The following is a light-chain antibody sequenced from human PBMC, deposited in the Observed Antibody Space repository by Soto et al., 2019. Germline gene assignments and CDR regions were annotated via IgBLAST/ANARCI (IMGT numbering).Light chain of an antibody. V-gene: IGKV1-39*01. CDR3: QQSYTTPPT. J-gene: IGKJ1*01. Sequence: DIQMTQSPSSLSASVGDRVTITCRASQSISSYLNWYQQKPGKAPKLLLYAASSLQSGVPSRFSGSGSGTDFTLTISRLQPEDCATYYCQQSYTTPPTFGQRTKVQLK. CDR2: AAS. CDR1: QSISSY.